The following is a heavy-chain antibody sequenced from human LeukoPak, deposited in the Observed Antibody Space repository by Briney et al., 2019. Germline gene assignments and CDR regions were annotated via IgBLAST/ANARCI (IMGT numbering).Heavy chain of an antibody. CDR3: ARLAEILTGYYPRQEIDY. J-gene: IGHJ4*02. CDR1: GGSISSSSYY. Sequence: SETLSLTCTVSGGSISSSSYYWGWIRQPPGKGLERIGSIYYSGSTYYNPSLKSRVTISVDTSKNQFSLKLSSVTAADTAVYYCARLAEILTGYYPRQEIDYWGQGTLVTVSS. D-gene: IGHD3-9*01. CDR2: IYYSGST. V-gene: IGHV4-39*01.